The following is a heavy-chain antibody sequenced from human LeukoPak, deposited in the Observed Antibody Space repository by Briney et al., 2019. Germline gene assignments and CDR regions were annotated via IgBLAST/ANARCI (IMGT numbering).Heavy chain of an antibody. CDR2: ISYDGSNK. J-gene: IGHJ3*02. V-gene: IGHV3-30*14. CDR1: GFTFSSYA. Sequence: PGGSLRLSCAASGFTFSSYAMHWVRQAPGKGLEWVAVISYDGSNKYYADSVKGRFTISRDNSKNTLYLQMNSLRAEDTAVYYCARDGVRDAFDIWGQGTMVTVSS. CDR3: ARDGVRDAFDI. D-gene: IGHD3-16*01.